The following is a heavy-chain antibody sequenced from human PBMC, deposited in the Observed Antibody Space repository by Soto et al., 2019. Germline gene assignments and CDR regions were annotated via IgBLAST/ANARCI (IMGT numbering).Heavy chain of an antibody. D-gene: IGHD6-13*01. CDR3: TADLGPAYSSNNWLDP. J-gene: IGHJ5*02. CDR2: IKNNGGAT. Sequence: EVQLVESGGDLVKPGGSLRLSCAASGFTFTHAWLHWVRQAPGKGLEMVARIKNNGGATEYAPCVKGRFTISRDDSKDTVYMQMSSLRTYDTAIYYCTADLGPAYSSNNWLDPWGQGTLVTVS. CDR1: GFTFTHAW. V-gene: IGHV3-15*07.